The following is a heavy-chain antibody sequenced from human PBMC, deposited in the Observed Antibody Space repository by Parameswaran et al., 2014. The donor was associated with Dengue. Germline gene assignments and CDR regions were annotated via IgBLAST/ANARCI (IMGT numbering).Heavy chain of an antibody. CDR2: ISSSSSTI. Sequence: KWIRQPPGKGLEWVSYISSSSSTIYYADSVKGRFTISRDNAKNSLYLQMNSLRAEDTAVYYCARDRGSYSVDYWGQGTLVTVSS. D-gene: IGHD1-26*01. CDR3: ARDRGSYSVDY. J-gene: IGHJ4*02. V-gene: IGHV3-48*04.